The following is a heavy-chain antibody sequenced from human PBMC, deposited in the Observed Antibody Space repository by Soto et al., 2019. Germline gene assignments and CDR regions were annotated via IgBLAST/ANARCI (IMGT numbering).Heavy chain of an antibody. Sequence: EVQLVESGGTLVQPGGSLRLSCAASGFDASVNYMTWVRQAPGKGLEWVSAINIAGSTFYADSVKSRFTISRDKSKNTLYIQMNSLRVEDTAMYYCVRENYYDGMDVWGQGTAVTVSS. CDR2: INIAGST. CDR3: VRENYYDGMDV. V-gene: IGHV3-66*01. CDR1: GFDASVNY. J-gene: IGHJ6*02.